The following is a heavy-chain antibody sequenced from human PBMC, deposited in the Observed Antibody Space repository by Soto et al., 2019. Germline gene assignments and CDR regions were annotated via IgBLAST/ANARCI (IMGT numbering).Heavy chain of an antibody. Sequence: EVQLLESGGGLVQPGGSLRLSCAASGFTFSSYAMSWVRQAPGKGLEWVSAISGSGGSTYYADSVKGRFTISRDNSKNTLYLQMNSLRAEDTAVYYCAKHWRTTVTPRHSGAFDYWGQGTLVTVSS. CDR3: AKHWRTTVTPRHSGAFDY. J-gene: IGHJ4*02. CDR1: GFTFSSYA. V-gene: IGHV3-23*01. CDR2: ISGSGGST. D-gene: IGHD4-17*01.